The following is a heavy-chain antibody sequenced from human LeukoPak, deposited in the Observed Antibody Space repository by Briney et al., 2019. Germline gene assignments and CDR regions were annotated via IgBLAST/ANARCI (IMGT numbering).Heavy chain of an antibody. Sequence: GESLRLSCAASGFTFSTYSMNWLRLAPGKGLEWVSSISPDSNYKYYVDSVKGRFTISRDNAKSSLYLQMNSLRAEDTAVYYCARSTSGWYGYWGQGTLVTVSS. CDR1: GFTFSTYS. D-gene: IGHD6-19*01. V-gene: IGHV3-21*01. J-gene: IGHJ4*02. CDR3: ARSTSGWYGY. CDR2: ISPDSNYK.